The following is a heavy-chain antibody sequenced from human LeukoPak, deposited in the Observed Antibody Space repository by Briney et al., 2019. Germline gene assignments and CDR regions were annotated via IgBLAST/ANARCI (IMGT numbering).Heavy chain of an antibody. J-gene: IGHJ4*02. V-gene: IGHV3-7*01. CDR1: GFTFSNFW. D-gene: IGHD3-16*01. CDR3: TRLECDCIIGGDY. CDR2: INKDGSEE. Sequence: GGSLRLSCAASGFTFSNFWMSWVRQAPGKGLEWVAGINKDGSEEFYVNSVKGRFTISRDNARNSLYLQINSLSAEDTAVYYCTRLECDCIIGGDYWGQGALITVSP.